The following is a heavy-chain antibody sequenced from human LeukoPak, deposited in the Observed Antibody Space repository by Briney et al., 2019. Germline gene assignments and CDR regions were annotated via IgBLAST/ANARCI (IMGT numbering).Heavy chain of an antibody. D-gene: IGHD6-6*01. CDR2: ISWNSGSI. Sequence: GGSLRLSCAASGFTFDDYAMHWVRQAPGRGLEWVSGISWNSGSIGYADSVKGRFTISRDNAKNSLYLQMNSLRAEDTAVYYCAKSLSIAARPSGLVLGYWGQGTLVTVSS. CDR1: GFTFDDYA. V-gene: IGHV3-9*01. CDR3: AKSLSIAARPSGLVLGY. J-gene: IGHJ4*02.